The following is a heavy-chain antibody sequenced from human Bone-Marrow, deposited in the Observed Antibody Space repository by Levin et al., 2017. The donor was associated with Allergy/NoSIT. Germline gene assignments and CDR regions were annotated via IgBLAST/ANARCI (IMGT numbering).Heavy chain of an antibody. V-gene: IGHV4-39*01. Sequence: SETLSLTCTVSGGSIGSSSYYWAWIRQSPGKGLEWIGTIYYRGSTYHSPSLESRVSMSVDTSTNQFSLRLSSVTAADTAIYYCACPSSPVADTAFDYWGQGALVSVSS. CDR3: ACPSSPVADTAFDY. D-gene: IGHD6-19*01. J-gene: IGHJ4*02. CDR1: GGSIGSSSYY. CDR2: IYYRGST.